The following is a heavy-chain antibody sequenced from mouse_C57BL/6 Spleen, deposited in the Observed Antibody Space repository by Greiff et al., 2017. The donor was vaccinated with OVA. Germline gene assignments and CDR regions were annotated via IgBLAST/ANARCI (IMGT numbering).Heavy chain of an antibody. D-gene: IGHD1-1*01. CDR3: ARQGGITTVVATYWYFDV. V-gene: IGHV5-9*01. CDR1: GFTFSSYT. Sequence: EVMLVESGGGLVKPGGSLKLSCAASGFTFSSYTMSWVRQTPEKRLEWVATISGGGGNTYYPDSVKGRFTISRDNAKNTLYLQMSSLRSEDTALYYCARQGGITTVVATYWYFDVWGTGTTVTVSS. J-gene: IGHJ1*03. CDR2: ISGGGGNT.